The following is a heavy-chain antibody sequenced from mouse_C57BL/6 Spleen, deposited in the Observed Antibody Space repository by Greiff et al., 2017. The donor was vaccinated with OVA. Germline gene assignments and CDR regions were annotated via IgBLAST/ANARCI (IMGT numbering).Heavy chain of an antibody. CDR1: GFTFSDYG. Sequence: EVQLVESGGGLVKPGGSLKLSCAASGFTFSDYGMHWVRQAPEKGLEWVAYISSGSSTIYYADTVKGRFTISRDNAKNTLFLQMTSLRSEDTAMYYCARGDYYGSSLIFDYWGQGTTLTVSS. J-gene: IGHJ2*01. V-gene: IGHV5-17*01. D-gene: IGHD1-1*01. CDR2: ISSGSSTI. CDR3: ARGDYYGSSLIFDY.